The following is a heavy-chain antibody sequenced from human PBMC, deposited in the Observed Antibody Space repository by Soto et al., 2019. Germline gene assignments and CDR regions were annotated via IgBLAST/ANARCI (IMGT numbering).Heavy chain of an antibody. CDR2: AYYSGDT. J-gene: IGHJ5*02. Sequence: SETLSLTCIVSGGSISGYYWSWIRQPPGKGLEWIGYAYYSGDTGYNPSLKSRVTMAVDTSKSQVSLKLSSVTAADTAVYYCARDRSTYGGGGTGEVKENWFDPWGQGALVTVSS. V-gene: IGHV4-59*01. CDR1: GGSISGYY. D-gene: IGHD2-8*01. CDR3: ARDRSTYGGGGTGEVKENWFDP.